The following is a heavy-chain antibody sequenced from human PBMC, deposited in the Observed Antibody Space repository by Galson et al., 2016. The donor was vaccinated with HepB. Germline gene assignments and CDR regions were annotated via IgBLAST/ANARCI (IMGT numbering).Heavy chain of an antibody. D-gene: IGHD6-13*01. CDR3: MTPDFIAKGTNY. J-gene: IGHJ4*02. CDR1: GFTFSTYA. V-gene: IGHV3-23*01. CDR2: ISESGGSP. Sequence: SLRLSCAVSGFTFSTYAMHWVRQAPGKGLEWVSCISESGGSPFYADSVKGRFTISRDNSKSTLSLQMNSLRAEDTAVYYCMTPDFIAKGTNYWGQGTQVTVSS.